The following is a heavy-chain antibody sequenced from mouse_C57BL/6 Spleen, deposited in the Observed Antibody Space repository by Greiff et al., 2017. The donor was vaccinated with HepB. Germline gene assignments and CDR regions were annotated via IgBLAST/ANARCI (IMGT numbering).Heavy chain of an antibody. V-gene: IGHV1-82*01. CDR1: GYAFSSSW. CDR3: ARSVYDYLYAMDY. D-gene: IGHD2-4*01. Sequence: VQLQQSGPELVKPGASVKISCKASGYAFSSSWMNWVKRRPGKGLEWIGRIYPGDGDTNYNGKFKGKATLTADKSSSTAYMQLSSLTSEDSAVYFCARSVYDYLYAMDYWGQGTSVTVSS. CDR2: IYPGDGDT. J-gene: IGHJ4*01.